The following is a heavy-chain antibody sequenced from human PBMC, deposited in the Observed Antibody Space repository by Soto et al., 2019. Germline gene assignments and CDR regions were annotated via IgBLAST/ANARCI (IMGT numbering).Heavy chain of an antibody. CDR2: ISYDGSNK. J-gene: IGHJ6*02. CDR3: ARAPYDFWSGYYTNYYYYGMDV. D-gene: IGHD3-3*01. Sequence: GGSLRLSCAASGFTFSSYAMHWVRQAPGKGLEWVAVISYDGSNKYYADSVKGRFTISRDNSKNTLYLQMNSLRADDTAVYYCARAPYDFWSGYYTNYYYYGMDVWGQGTTVTVSS. CDR1: GFTFSSYA. V-gene: IGHV3-30-3*01.